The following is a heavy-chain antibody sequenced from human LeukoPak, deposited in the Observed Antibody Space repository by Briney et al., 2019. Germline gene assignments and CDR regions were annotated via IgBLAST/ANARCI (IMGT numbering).Heavy chain of an antibody. J-gene: IGHJ4*02. CDR2: IRGDGSLL. Sequence: GGSLRLSCEASGFDFSSHWMHWVRQAPGKGLVWISNIRGDGSLLGYADSVKGRFTVSRDNAKNTLFLHMTSLRAEDTAVYYCARDEVGAPPIDYWGRGALVTVSS. CDR1: GFDFSSHW. D-gene: IGHD1-26*01. V-gene: IGHV3-74*01. CDR3: ARDEVGAPPIDY.